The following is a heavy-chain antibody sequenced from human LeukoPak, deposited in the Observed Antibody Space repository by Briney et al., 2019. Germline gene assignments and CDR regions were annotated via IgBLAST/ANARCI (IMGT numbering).Heavy chain of an antibody. CDR2: INSGSRSI. V-gene: IGHV3-21*06. J-gene: IGHJ4*02. Sequence: GGSLRLSCSVSGFRFSGWSFNWVRQAPGKGLEWVSSINSGSRSIYYADSVKGRFTISRDDAKSLPYLQMDSLRAEDTAVYYCARDNDFTNYYWGQGTLVTVSS. CDR1: GFRFSGWS. CDR3: ARDNDFTNYY. D-gene: IGHD4-11*01.